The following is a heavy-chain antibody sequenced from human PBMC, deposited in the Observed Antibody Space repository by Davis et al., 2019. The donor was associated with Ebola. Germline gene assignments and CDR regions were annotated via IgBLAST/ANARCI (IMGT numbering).Heavy chain of an antibody. J-gene: IGHJ4*02. CDR1: GFSFTTYG. Sequence: GESLKISCAASGFSFTTYGLHWVRQAPGKGLEWVAVLWYDGTNRNYVESVKGRFTLSRDTSKNTVDLQMNSLRDEDTAVYYCARAGGLLERDYFDFWGQGTLVTVSS. CDR2: LWYDGTNR. V-gene: IGHV3-33*01. CDR3: ARAGGLLERDYFDF. D-gene: IGHD1-1*01.